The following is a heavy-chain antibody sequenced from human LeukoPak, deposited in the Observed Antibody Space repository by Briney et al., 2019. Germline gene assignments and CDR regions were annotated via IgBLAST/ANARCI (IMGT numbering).Heavy chain of an antibody. Sequence: SVTVSCKASGGTFSSYAISWVRQAPGQGLEWMGRIIPIFGIANYAQKFQGRVTITADKSTSTAYMELSSLRSEDTAVYYCARRGRNSGYDFWGQGTLVTVSS. J-gene: IGHJ4*02. CDR3: ARRGRNSGYDF. V-gene: IGHV1-69*04. CDR1: GGTFSSYA. D-gene: IGHD5-12*01. CDR2: IIPIFGIA.